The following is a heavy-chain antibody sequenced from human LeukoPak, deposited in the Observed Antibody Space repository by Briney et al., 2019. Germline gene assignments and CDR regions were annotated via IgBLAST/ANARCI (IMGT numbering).Heavy chain of an antibody. CDR1: GFTFSSYG. CDR3: AKDLAVVVVAAMGDAFDI. Sequence: PGGSLRLSCAASGFTFSSYGVHWVRQAPGKGLEWVAFIRYDGGNKYYADSVKGRFTISRDNSKNTLYLQMNSLRAEDTAVYYCAKDLAVVVVAAMGDAFDIWGQGTMVTVSS. D-gene: IGHD2-15*01. J-gene: IGHJ3*02. CDR2: IRYDGGNK. V-gene: IGHV3-30*02.